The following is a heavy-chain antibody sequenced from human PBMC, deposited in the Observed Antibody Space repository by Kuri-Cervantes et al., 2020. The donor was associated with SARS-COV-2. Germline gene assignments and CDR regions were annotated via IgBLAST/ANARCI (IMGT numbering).Heavy chain of an antibody. Sequence: GESLKISCAASGFTVSSNYMSWVRQAPGKGLEWVSVIYSCGSTYYADSVKGRFTISRDNSKNTLYLQMNSLRAEDTAVYYCAKVYGDIVVVPAAKYFQHWGQGTLVTVSS. D-gene: IGHD2-2*01. CDR3: AKVYGDIVVVPAAKYFQH. CDR1: GFTVSSNY. V-gene: IGHV3-53*01. CDR2: IYSCGST. J-gene: IGHJ1*01.